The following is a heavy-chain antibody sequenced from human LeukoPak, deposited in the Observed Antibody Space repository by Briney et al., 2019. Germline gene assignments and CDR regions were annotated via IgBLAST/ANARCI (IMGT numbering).Heavy chain of an antibody. J-gene: IGHJ4*02. Sequence: GRSPSLSCAASGFTFSSYGMHWVRQAPGKGLEWVAVISYDGSNKYYADSVKGRFTISRDNSKNTLYLQMNSLRAEDTAVYYCARIFSVRRRTKEYGANYFDYWGQGTLVTVSS. CDR3: ARIFSVRRRTKEYGANYFDY. CDR1: GFTFSSYG. D-gene: IGHD4-17*01. V-gene: IGHV3-30*03. CDR2: ISYDGSNK.